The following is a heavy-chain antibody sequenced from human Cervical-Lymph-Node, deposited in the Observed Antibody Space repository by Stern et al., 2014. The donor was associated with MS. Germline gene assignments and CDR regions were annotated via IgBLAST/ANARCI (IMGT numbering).Heavy chain of an antibody. V-gene: IGHV4-34*01. J-gene: IGHJ5*02. CDR3: VRVGRDLNWFDP. CDR1: GGSLSGSY. CDR2: VNDDVSP. Sequence: QVQLQQWGAGLLKPSETLSLTCAVYGGSLSGSYWSWIRQPPGKGLEWIGEVNDDVSPNYNPSLKSRATISVDTSKNQFSLKVTSVTAADTAVYYCVRVGRDLNWFDPWGQGTLVTVSS.